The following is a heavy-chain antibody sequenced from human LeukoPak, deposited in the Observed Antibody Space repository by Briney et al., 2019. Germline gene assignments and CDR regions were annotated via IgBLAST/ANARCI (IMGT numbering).Heavy chain of an antibody. J-gene: IGHJ4*02. CDR3: ARVRKAAAGRGGFDY. CDR2: IYYSGST. D-gene: IGHD6-13*01. V-gene: IGHV4-39*01. Sequence: PSETLSLTCTVSGGSISSSSYYWGWIRQPPGKGLEWIGSIYYSGSTYYNPSLKSRVTISVDTSKNQFSLKLSSVTAADTAVYYCARVRKAAAGRGGFDYWGQGTLVTVSS. CDR1: GGSISSSSYY.